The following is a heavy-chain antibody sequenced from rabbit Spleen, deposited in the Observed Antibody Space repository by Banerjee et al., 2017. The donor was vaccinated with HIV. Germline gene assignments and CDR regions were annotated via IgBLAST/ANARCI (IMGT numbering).Heavy chain of an antibody. CDR2: IDTSNNGRT. CDR3: ARDLAGVIGWNFNL. V-gene: IGHV1S45*01. Sequence: QEQLVESGGGLVQPEGSLTLTCKASGVSFSDKDVMCWVRQAPGKGLEWIACIDTSNNGRTWYANWAKGRFTISKTSSTTVTLQMTSLTAADTATYFCARDLAGVIGWNFNLWGQGTLVTVS. D-gene: IGHD4-1*01. J-gene: IGHJ4*01. CDR1: GVSFSDKDV.